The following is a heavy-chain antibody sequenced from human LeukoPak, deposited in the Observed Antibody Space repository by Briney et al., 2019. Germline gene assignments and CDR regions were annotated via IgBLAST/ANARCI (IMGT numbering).Heavy chain of an antibody. V-gene: IGHV3-30-3*01. CDR2: ISCDGSNK. D-gene: IGHD4-17*01. J-gene: IGHJ4*02. CDR3: AREHYGDYKSFDY. Sequence: GGSLRLSCAASGFTFSSYAMHWVRQAPGKGLEWVAVISCDGSNKYYADSVKGRFTISRDNSKNTLYLQMNSLRAEDTAVYYCAREHYGDYKSFDYWGQGTLVTVSS. CDR1: GFTFSSYA.